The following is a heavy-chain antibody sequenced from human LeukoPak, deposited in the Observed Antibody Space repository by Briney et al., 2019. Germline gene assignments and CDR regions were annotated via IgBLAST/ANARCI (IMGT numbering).Heavy chain of an antibody. D-gene: IGHD1-26*01. J-gene: IGHJ4*02. CDR3: ARDKIVGATHSDY. V-gene: IGHV3-7*01. CDR1: GFIFSSYW. Sequence: PGGSLRLSCAASGFIFSSYWMSWVRQAPGKGLEWVANIKQDGSEKYYVDSVKGRFTISRDNAKNSLYLQMNNLRGEDTAVYYCARDKIVGATHSDYWGQGTLVTVSS. CDR2: IKQDGSEK.